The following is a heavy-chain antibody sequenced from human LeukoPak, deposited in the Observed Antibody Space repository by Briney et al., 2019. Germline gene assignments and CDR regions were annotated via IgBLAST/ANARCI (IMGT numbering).Heavy chain of an antibody. CDR2: IYHSGST. CDR3: ARKSYDSSGYFIY. CDR1: GGSISSSSW. J-gene: IGHJ4*02. D-gene: IGHD3-22*01. Sequence: PSETLSLTCAVSGGSISSSSWWSWVRQPPGKGLEWIGEIYHSGSTNYNPSLKSRVTISVDKSKNQFSLKLSSVTAADAAVYYCARKSYDSSGYFIYWGQGTLVTVSS. V-gene: IGHV4-4*02.